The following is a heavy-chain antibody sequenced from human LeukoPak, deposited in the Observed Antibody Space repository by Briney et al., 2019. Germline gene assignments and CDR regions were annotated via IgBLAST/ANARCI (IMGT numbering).Heavy chain of an antibody. J-gene: IGHJ4*02. CDR1: GGTFSSYA. D-gene: IGHD3-10*01. CDR3: ARGRWTDVARGSYYFDY. Sequence: SVKVSCKASGGTFSSYAISWVRQAPGQGLEWMGGIIPIFGTANYAQKFQGRVTITADESTSTAYMELSSLTSEDTAVYYCARGRWTDVARGSYYFDYWGQGTLVSVSS. V-gene: IGHV1-69*01. CDR2: IIPIFGTA.